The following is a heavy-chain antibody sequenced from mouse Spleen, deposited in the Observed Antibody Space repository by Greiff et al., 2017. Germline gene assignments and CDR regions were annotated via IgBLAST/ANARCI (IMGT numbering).Heavy chain of an antibody. J-gene: IGHJ1*01. D-gene: IGHD4-1*01. CDR1: GYTFTSYW. CDR3: ARRPGPNWYFDV. Sequence: QVQLQQPGAELVKPGASVKLSCKASGYTFTSYWMQWVKQRPGQGLEWIGEIDPSDSYTNYNQKFKGKATLTVDTSSSTAYMQLSSLTSEDSAVYYCARRPGPNWYFDVWGAGTTVTVSS. V-gene: IGHV1-50*01. CDR2: IDPSDSYT.